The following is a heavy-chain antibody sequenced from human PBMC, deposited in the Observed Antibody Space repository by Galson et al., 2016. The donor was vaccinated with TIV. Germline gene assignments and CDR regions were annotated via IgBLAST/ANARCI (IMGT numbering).Heavy chain of an antibody. V-gene: IGHV3-30*02. CDR1: GRTFSSYD. D-gene: IGHD5-18*01. CDR2: IRYDGSGQ. CDR3: AKDRCGSSLRAEFPCNYYGMDV. Sequence: SLRLSCAASGRTFSSYDMYWVRRAPGKGLEWVAFIRYDGSGQTYSDAVKGRFTMSRGSSENTVYLEMNSLRSEDTAVYHCAKDRCGSSLRAEFPCNYYGMDVWGQGTTVTVSS. J-gene: IGHJ6*02.